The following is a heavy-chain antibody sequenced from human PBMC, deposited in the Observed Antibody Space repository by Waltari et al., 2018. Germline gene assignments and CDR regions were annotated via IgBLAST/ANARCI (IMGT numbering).Heavy chain of an antibody. CDR1: GGSISSSSYY. CDR2: IYYSGST. V-gene: IGHV4-39*07. J-gene: IGHJ4*02. D-gene: IGHD6-6*01. Sequence: QLQLQESGPGLVKPSETLSLTCTVSGGSISSSSYYWGWIRQPPGKGLEWIGSIYYSGSTYYNPSLKSRVTISVDTSKNQFSLKLSSVTAADTAVYYCARSQGAARPLYYFDYWGQGTLVTVSS. CDR3: ARSQGAARPLYYFDY.